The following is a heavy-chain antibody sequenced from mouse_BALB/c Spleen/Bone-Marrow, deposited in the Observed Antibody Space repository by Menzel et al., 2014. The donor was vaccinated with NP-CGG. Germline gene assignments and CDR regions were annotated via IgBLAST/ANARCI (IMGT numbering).Heavy chain of an antibody. J-gene: IGHJ3*01. D-gene: IGHD3-1*01. CDR3: ARFSQLGLLAY. Sequence: QVHVKQSGAELVKPGTSVKLSCKASGYNFTSYWINWVKLRPGQGLEWIGDIYPGSGSTNYNEKFKSKATLTVDTSSSTAYMQLSSPASEDSALYYCARFSQLGLLAYWGQGTLVTVSA. V-gene: IGHV1-55*01. CDR1: GYNFTSYW. CDR2: IYPGSGST.